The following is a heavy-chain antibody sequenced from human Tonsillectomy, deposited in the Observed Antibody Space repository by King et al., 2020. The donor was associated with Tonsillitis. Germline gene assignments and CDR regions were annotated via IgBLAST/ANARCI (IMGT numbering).Heavy chain of an antibody. CDR3: AKTYYYDTTGYLDY. CDR2: ISSDGSNK. Sequence: VQLVESGGGVVQPGRSLRLSCAASGFTFSSYGMNWVRQAPGKGLEWVAVISSDGSNKYYADSVKGRFTISRDNSRDTLDLQMNSLTTEDTAVYYCAKTYYYDTTGYLDYWGQGTLVTVSS. J-gene: IGHJ4*02. V-gene: IGHV3-30*18. CDR1: GFTFSSYG. D-gene: IGHD3-22*01.